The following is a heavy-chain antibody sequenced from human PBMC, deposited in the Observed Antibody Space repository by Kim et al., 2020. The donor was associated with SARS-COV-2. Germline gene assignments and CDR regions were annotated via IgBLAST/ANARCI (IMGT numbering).Heavy chain of an antibody. D-gene: IGHD6-13*01. V-gene: IGHV3-11*06. J-gene: IGHJ6*02. Sequence: YADSVKGRFTISRDNAKNSLYLQMNSLRAEDTAVYYCARRIAATFCGMDVWGQGTTVTVSS. CDR3: ARRIAATFCGMDV.